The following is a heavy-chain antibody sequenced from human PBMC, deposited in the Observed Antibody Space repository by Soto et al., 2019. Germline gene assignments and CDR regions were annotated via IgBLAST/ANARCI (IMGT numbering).Heavy chain of an antibody. Sequence: ASVKVSCKASGGTFSSYTISWVRQAPGQGLEWMGRIIPILGIANYAQKFQGRVTITADKSTSTAYMELSSLGSEDTAVYYCARFGRSGYDSGGANRNFDYWGQGTLVTVSS. CDR2: IIPILGIA. D-gene: IGHD5-12*01. CDR1: GGTFSSYT. V-gene: IGHV1-69*02. CDR3: ARFGRSGYDSGGANRNFDY. J-gene: IGHJ4*02.